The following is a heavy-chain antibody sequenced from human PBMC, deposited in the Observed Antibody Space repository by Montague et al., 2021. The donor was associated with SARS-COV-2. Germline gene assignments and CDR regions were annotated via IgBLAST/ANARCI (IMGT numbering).Heavy chain of an antibody. D-gene: IGHD1-26*01. Sequence: PALVKPTQTLTLTCTFSGFSLSTSGVGVGWIRQPPGKALEWLGLIYWDDERYSPSLKSRLTITKDTSKNQVVLTMTNMDPVDTATYYCAHRRGLLLSDAVDIWGQGTMVTVSS. V-gene: IGHV2-5*02. J-gene: IGHJ3*02. CDR3: AHRRGLLLSDAVDI. CDR2: IYWDDE. CDR1: GFSLSTSGVG.